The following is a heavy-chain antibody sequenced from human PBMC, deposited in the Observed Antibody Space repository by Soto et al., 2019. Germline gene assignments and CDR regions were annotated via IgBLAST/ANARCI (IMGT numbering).Heavy chain of an antibody. CDR2: INWNSGSI. Sequence: PGGSLRLSCAASGFTFDDYAMHWVRQVPGKGLEWVSGINWNSGSIAYGDSVKGRFAISRDNAKNSLHLQMNSLSAEDTAFYYCVKDESINWYSGHFRHWGQGTLVTVS. CDR3: VKDESINWYSGHFRH. D-gene: IGHD6-13*01. CDR1: GFTFDDYA. J-gene: IGHJ1*01. V-gene: IGHV3-9*01.